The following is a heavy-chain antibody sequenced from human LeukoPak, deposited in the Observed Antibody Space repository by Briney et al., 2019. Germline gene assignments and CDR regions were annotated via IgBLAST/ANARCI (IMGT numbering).Heavy chain of an antibody. V-gene: IGHV4-39*01. CDR1: GGSISSSSYY. CDR2: MDYSGST. J-gene: IGHJ4*02. Sequence: SETLSLTCTVSGGSISSSSYYWGWIRQPPGKGLEWIGSMDYSGSTYCNPSLKSRVTVSVDTSRNQFALKLSSVTAADTAVYYCARHGSYGSGCYHYLDYWGQGTQVTVSS. D-gene: IGHD3-10*01. CDR3: ARHGSYGSGCYHYLDY.